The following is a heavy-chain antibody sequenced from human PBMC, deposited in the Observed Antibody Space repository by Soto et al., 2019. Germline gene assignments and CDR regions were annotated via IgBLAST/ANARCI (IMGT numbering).Heavy chain of an antibody. CDR1: GYTFTTYG. CDR2: ISAYNGNT. CDR3: ARDRSSGWFVY. J-gene: IGHJ4*02. V-gene: IGHV1-18*01. Sequence: GASVKVSCKASGYTFTTYGVSWARQAPGQGLEWMGWISAYNGNTNYAQNFQGRVTLTTDTSTSTAYMELRSLRSDDTAVYYCARDRSSGWFVYWGQGTLVTVSS. D-gene: IGHD6-19*01.